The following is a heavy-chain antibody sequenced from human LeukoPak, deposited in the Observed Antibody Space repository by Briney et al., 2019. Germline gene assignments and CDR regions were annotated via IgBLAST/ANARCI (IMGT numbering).Heavy chain of an antibody. Sequence: GASVKVSCKASGYTFTSYGISWVRQAPGQGLEWMGRIIPILGIANYAQKFQGRVTITADKSTSTAYMELSSLRSEDTAVYYCARVATLYSSGVFNWFDPWGQGTLVTVSS. CDR2: IIPILGIA. D-gene: IGHD6-19*01. CDR3: ARVATLYSSGVFNWFDP. J-gene: IGHJ5*02. V-gene: IGHV1-69*04. CDR1: GYTFTSYG.